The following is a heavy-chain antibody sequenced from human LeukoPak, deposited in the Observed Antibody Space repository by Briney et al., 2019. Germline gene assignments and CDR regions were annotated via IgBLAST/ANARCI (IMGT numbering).Heavy chain of an antibody. Sequence: ASVKVSCKASGYTFTSYYMHWVRQAPGQGLEWMGIINPSGGSTSYAQKFQGRVTMTRDTSTRTVYMELSSLRSEDTAVYYCATTTAQQLVTYYFDYWGQGTLVTVSS. CDR2: INPSGGST. CDR3: ATTTAQQLVTYYFDY. V-gene: IGHV1-46*01. D-gene: IGHD6-13*01. CDR1: GYTFTSYY. J-gene: IGHJ4*02.